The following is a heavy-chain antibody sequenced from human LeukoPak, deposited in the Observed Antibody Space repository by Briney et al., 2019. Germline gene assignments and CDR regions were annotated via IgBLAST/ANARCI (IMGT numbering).Heavy chain of an antibody. CDR1: AFTFSSYV. CDR2: ISYDGSKQ. D-gene: IGHD4/OR15-4a*01. Sequence: PRGSLRLSCPASAFTFSSYVMEWGCQDPGKGLGRVAVISYDGSKQSYADSFKGRFTITKDKSKNTLYLQMNSLRAEDTAVYYCASGYGGGHGGCFDGWGQGTLVTVSS. J-gene: IGHJ5*02. V-gene: IGHV3-30-3*01. CDR3: ASGYGGGHGGCFDG.